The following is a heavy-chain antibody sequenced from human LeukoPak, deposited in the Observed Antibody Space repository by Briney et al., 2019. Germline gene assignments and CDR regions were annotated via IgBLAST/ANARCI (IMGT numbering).Heavy chain of an antibody. CDR3: ARCYGGSDAFDI. J-gene: IGHJ3*02. Sequence: SETLSLTCAVYGGSFSGYYWSWIRQPPGKGLEWIGEINHSGSTNYNPSLKSRVTISVDTSKNQFSLKLSSVTAADTAVYYCARCYGGSDAFDIWGQGTMVTVSS. V-gene: IGHV4-34*01. CDR1: GGSFSGYY. D-gene: IGHD2-15*01. CDR2: INHSGST.